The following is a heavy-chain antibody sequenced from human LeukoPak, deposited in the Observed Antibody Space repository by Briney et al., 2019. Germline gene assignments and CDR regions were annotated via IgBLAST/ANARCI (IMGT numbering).Heavy chain of an antibody. CDR3: ARGGFTNSWGAIDY. CDR2: INPNSGGT. CDR1: GYTFTGYF. D-gene: IGHD6-13*01. J-gene: IGHJ4*02. V-gene: IGHV1-2*02. Sequence: ASVKVSCKASGYTFTGYFMHWVRQAPGQGLEWMGWINPNSGGTNYAQKFQGRVTMTRDTSISTAYMELSRVRSDDTAVYYCARGGFTNSWGAIDYWGQGTLVTVSS.